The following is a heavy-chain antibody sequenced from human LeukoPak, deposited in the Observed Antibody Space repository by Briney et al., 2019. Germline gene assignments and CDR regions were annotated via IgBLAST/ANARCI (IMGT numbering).Heavy chain of an antibody. CDR3: ARGPNKSDGGNSGSAWFDP. CDR1: GGTFSSYA. V-gene: IGHV1-69*01. J-gene: IGHJ5*02. Sequence: GSSVKVSCKASGGTFSSYAISWVRQAPGQGLEWMGGIIPIFGTANYAQKFQGRVTITADESTSTAYMELSSLRSEDTAVYYCARGPNKSDGGNSGSAWFDPRGQGTLVTVSS. D-gene: IGHD4-23*01. CDR2: IIPIFGTA.